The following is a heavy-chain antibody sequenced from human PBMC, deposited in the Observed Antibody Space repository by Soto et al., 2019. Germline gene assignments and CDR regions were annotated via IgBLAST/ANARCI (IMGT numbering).Heavy chain of an antibody. Sequence: SETLSLTCTVSGGSISSYYWSWIRQPPGKGLEWIGYIYYSGSTNYNPSLKSRVTISVDTSKNQFSLKLSSVTAADTAVYYCARHGPIAAAGSVFDYWGQGTLVTGSS. V-gene: IGHV4-59*08. CDR2: IYYSGST. CDR3: ARHGPIAAAGSVFDY. J-gene: IGHJ4*02. CDR1: GGSISSYY. D-gene: IGHD6-13*01.